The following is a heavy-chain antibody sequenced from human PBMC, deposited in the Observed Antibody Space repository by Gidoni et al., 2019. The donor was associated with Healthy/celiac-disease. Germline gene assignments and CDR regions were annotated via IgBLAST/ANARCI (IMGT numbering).Heavy chain of an antibody. V-gene: IGHV4-31*03. CDR1: GGSISSGGYY. D-gene: IGHD6-19*01. Sequence: QVQLQESGPGLVKPSQTLSLTCTVSGGSISSGGYYWSWIRQHPGKGLEWIGYIYYSGSTYYNPSLKSRVTISVDTSKNQFSLKLSSVTAADTAVYYCARGGPVSGWYREGFSFDYWGQGTLVTVSS. CDR3: ARGGPVSGWYREGFSFDY. CDR2: IYYSGST. J-gene: IGHJ4*02.